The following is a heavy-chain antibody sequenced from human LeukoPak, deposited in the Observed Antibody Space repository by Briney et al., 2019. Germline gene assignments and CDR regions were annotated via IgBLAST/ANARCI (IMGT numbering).Heavy chain of an antibody. CDR1: GYTFTSYD. Sequence: ASVKVSCKASGYTFTSYDFNWLRQAPGQGLEWMGRINPNSGGTNYAQKFQGRVTMARDTSISTAYMELSRLRSDDTAVYYCAINYYGSGSYYAELDYWGQGTLVTVSS. CDR2: INPNSGGT. D-gene: IGHD3-10*01. V-gene: IGHV1-2*06. J-gene: IGHJ4*02. CDR3: AINYYGSGSYYAELDY.